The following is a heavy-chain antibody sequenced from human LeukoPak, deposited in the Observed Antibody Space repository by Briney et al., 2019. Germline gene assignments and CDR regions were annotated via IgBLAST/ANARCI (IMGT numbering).Heavy chain of an antibody. CDR1: GYSFTNYW. D-gene: IGHD3-10*01. CDR3: ARTETYYGSGSYFDAFDI. V-gene: IGHV5-51*01. Sequence: GESLKISCKGSGYSFTNYWIAWVRQMPGKGLEWMGIIYPDDSDTRYSPSFQGQVTISADKSISTAYLQWSSLKASDTAMYYCARTETYYGSGSYFDAFDIWGQGTMVTVSS. CDR2: IYPDDSDT. J-gene: IGHJ3*02.